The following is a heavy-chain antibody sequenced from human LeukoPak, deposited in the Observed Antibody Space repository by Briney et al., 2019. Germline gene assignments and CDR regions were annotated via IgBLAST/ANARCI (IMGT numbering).Heavy chain of an antibody. CDR1: GGTFSSYA. Sequence: GASVKVSCKASGGTFSSYAISWVQQAPGQGLEWMGGIIPIFGTANYAQKFQGRVTITADESTSTAYMELSSLRSEDTAVYYCASQKPYSGYESLWGQGTLVTVSS. V-gene: IGHV1-69*13. CDR2: IIPIFGTA. CDR3: ASQKPYSGYESL. J-gene: IGHJ4*02. D-gene: IGHD5-12*01.